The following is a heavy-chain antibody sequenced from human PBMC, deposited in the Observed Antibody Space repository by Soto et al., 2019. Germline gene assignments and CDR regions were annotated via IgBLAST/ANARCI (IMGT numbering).Heavy chain of an antibody. V-gene: IGHV1-58*02. Sequence: SVKVSCEAPGVTFTSTAMQWVRQARGQRLEWIGWIVVGSGNTNYAQKFQERVTITRDMSTSTAYMELSSLRSEDTAVYYCAAEEWEPFDALDIWGQGTMVNVSS. J-gene: IGHJ3*02. D-gene: IGHD1-26*01. CDR3: AAEEWEPFDALDI. CDR2: IVVGSGNT. CDR1: GVTFTSTA.